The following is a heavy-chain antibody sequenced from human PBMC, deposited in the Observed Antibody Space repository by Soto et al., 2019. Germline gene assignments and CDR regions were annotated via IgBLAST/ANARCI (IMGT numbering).Heavy chain of an antibody. V-gene: IGHV4-39*01. CDR1: GGSISSSYYY. J-gene: IGHJ6*02. D-gene: IGHD3-10*01. Sequence: SETLSLTCTVSGGSISSSYYYWGWIRQPPGKGLERIGSIYYSGSTYYNPSLKSRVTMSVDTSKNQFSLNLNSVTAADTAVYYCARHTAGSLAHFGMDVWGQGTTVTVSS. CDR3: ARHTAGSLAHFGMDV. CDR2: IYYSGST.